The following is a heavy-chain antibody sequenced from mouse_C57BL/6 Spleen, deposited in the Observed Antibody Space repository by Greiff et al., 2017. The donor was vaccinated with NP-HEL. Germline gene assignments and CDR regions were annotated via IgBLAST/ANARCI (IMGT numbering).Heavy chain of an antibody. J-gene: IGHJ2*01. CDR2: IHPNSGST. Sequence: VQLQQPGAELVKPGASVKLSCKASGYTFTSYWMHCVTQRPGQGLEWIGMIHPNSGSTNYNEKFKSKATLTVDKSSSTAYMQLSSLTSEDSAVYYCARGGYDVYYFDYWGQGTTLTVSS. CDR1: GYTFTSYW. V-gene: IGHV1-64*01. CDR3: ARGGYDVYYFDY. D-gene: IGHD2-2*01.